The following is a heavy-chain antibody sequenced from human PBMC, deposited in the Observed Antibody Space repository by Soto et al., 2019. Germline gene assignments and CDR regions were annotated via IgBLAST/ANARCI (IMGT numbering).Heavy chain of an antibody. CDR3: ARHLGGSSGWHYFDY. J-gene: IGHJ4*02. Sequence: GESLKISCKGSGYTLTTFWIAWVRQMPGEGLEWMGIITPADSDTRYSPYFQGQVTISAEKSTNTAYLQCSSLKASDTAIYYCARHLGGSSGWHYFDYSGQGTAVTVPS. CDR2: ITPADSDT. CDR1: GYTLTTFW. D-gene: IGHD6-19*01. V-gene: IGHV5-51*01.